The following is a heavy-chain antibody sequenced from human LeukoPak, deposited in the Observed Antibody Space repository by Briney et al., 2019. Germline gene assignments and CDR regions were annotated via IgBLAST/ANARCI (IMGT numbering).Heavy chain of an antibody. CDR2: IYYSGST. V-gene: IGHV4-59*01. J-gene: IGHJ4*02. CDR3: ARYRYDILTGYHYYFDY. CDR1: GGSISSYY. D-gene: IGHD3-9*01. Sequence: SETLSLTCTVSGGSISSYYWSWIRQPLGKGLEWIGYIYYSGSTNYNPSLKSRVTISVDTSKNQFSLKLSSVTAADTAVYYCARYRYDILTGYHYYFDYWGQGTLVTVSS.